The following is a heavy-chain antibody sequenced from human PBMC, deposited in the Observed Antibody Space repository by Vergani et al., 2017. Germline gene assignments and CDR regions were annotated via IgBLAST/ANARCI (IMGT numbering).Heavy chain of an antibody. V-gene: IGHV3-48*01. CDR1: GFTFSSYS. Sequence: EVQLVESGGGLVQPGGSLRLSCAASGFTFSSYSMNWVRQAPGKGLEWVSYISSSSSTIYYADSVKGRFTISRDNAKNTLYLQMTSLRGDDTAIYYCGRDAFKGKPDVVDIWGQGTMVTVSS. CDR3: GRDAFKGKPDVVDI. CDR2: ISSSSSTI. J-gene: IGHJ3*02.